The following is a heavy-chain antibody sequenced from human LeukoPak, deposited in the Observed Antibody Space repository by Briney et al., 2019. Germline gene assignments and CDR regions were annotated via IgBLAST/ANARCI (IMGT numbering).Heavy chain of an antibody. Sequence: ASVKVSCKASGYTFTGYYMHWVRQAPGQGLEWMGWINPNSGGTNYAQKFQGRVTMTRDTSISTAYMELSRLRSDDTAVYYCARATRRQWLEGLFDYWGQGTLVTVSS. D-gene: IGHD6-19*01. CDR2: INPNSGGT. CDR3: ARATRRQWLEGLFDY. V-gene: IGHV1-2*02. CDR1: GYTFTGYY. J-gene: IGHJ4*02.